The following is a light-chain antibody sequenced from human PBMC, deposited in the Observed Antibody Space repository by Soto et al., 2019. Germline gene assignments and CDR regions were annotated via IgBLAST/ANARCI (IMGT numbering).Light chain of an antibody. CDR2: GNN. CDR1: SSNIGAGYD. CDR3: QSYDNSLSGSRV. J-gene: IGLJ1*01. Sequence: QAVLTQAPSVSGGPGQRVTSSCTGSSSNIGAGYDVHWYQQLPGTAPKLLIYGNNNRPSGVPDRFSGSKSGTSASLAITGLQAEDEADYYCQSYDNSLSGSRVFGTGTKVTVL. V-gene: IGLV1-40*01.